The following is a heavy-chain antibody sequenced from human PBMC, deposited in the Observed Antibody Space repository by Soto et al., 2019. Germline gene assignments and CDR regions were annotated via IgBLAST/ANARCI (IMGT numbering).Heavy chain of an antibody. CDR3: AHRVLRTVFGLVTTTAIYFDF. Sequence: QITLNESGPTVVRPTETLTLTCRFSGFSLTTSGVGVGWIRQSPGKAPEWLALIYWDDDKRYSASLKSRLTITKDNSKNQVVLTVSDWVPTDTATYYCAHRVLRTVFGLVTTTAIYFDFWGQGTPGAVSS. V-gene: IGHV2-5*02. D-gene: IGHD3-3*01. CDR2: IYWDDDK. CDR1: GFSLTTSGVG. J-gene: IGHJ4*02.